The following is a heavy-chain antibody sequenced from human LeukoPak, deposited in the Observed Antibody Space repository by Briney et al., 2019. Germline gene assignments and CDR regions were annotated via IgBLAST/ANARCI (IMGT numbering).Heavy chain of an antibody. D-gene: IGHD2-2*01. V-gene: IGHV3-30*04. J-gene: IGHJ4*02. CDR2: ISYDGSNK. CDR1: GFTFSSYA. Sequence: GRSLRLSCAASGFTFSSYAMHWVRQAPGKGLEWVAVISYDGSNKYYADSVKGRFTISRDNSKNTLYLQMNSLRAEDTAVYYCASRGFVVVARVDYWGQGTLVTVSS. CDR3: ASRGFVVVARVDY.